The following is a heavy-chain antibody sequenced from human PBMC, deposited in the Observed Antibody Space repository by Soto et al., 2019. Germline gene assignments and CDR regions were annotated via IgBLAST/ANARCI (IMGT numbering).Heavy chain of an antibody. CDR1: GYTFTSYA. CDR2: INAGNGNT. CDR3: ARVDPIVRGFDP. V-gene: IGHV1-3*01. Sequence: ASVKVSCKASGYTFTSYAMHWVRQAPGQRLEWMGWINAGNGNTKYSQKFQGRVTITRDTSASTAYMELSSLRSEDTAVYYCARVDPIVRGFDPWGQGTLVTVSS. D-gene: IGHD3-16*02. J-gene: IGHJ5*02.